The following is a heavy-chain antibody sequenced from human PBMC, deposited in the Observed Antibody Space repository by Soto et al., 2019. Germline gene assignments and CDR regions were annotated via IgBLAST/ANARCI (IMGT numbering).Heavy chain of an antibody. CDR2: ISVYNGNT. CDR1: GYRFTGYG. V-gene: IGHV1-18*01. CDR3: ARARGYSYGYVDY. Sequence: ASVKVSCKASGYRFTGYGLSWVRQAPGQGLEWVGWISVYNGNTNYAQKFQGRVTMTTDTSTSTGQMELRSLRSDDTAVYYCARARGYSYGYVDYWG. D-gene: IGHD5-18*01. J-gene: IGHJ4*01.